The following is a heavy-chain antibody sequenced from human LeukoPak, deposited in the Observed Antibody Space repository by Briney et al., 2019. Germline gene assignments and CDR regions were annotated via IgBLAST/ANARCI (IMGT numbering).Heavy chain of an antibody. J-gene: IGHJ4*02. CDR2: IYHSGST. CDR3: ARYSYGYYFDY. V-gene: IGHV4-30-2*01. Sequence: SQTLSLTCAVSGGSISSGGYSWSWIGHPPGKGLEWIGYIYHSGSTYYNPSLKSRVTISVDRSKNQFSLKLSSVTAADTAVYYCARYSYGYYFDYWGQGTLVTVSS. CDR1: GGSISSGGYS. D-gene: IGHD5-18*01.